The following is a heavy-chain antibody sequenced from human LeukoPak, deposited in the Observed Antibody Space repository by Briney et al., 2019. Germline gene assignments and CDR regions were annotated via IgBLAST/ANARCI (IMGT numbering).Heavy chain of an antibody. J-gene: IGHJ4*02. CDR2: ISPSGSDI. CDR1: GGSITSDDYY. D-gene: IGHD6-13*01. CDR3: VRDRWSSSRSSGFDY. Sequence: LSLTCTVSGGSITSDDYYWSWIRQPPGKGLEWISYISPSGSDIYYADSLKGRFTISRDNANNSLFLQMNSLRAEDTAVYYCVRDRWSSSRSSGFDYWGQGTLVTVSS. V-gene: IGHV3-11*04.